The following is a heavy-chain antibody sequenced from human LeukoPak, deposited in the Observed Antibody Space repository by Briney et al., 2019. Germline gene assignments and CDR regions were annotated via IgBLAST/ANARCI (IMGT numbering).Heavy chain of an antibody. CDR2: ISGSGGST. CDR3: ARDLRSSGYYAFDY. Sequence: GGSLRLSCAASGFTFSDHYMDWVRQAPGKGLEWVSGISGSGGSTYYADSVKGRFTISRDNAKNSLYLQMNSLRAEDTAVYYCARDLRSSGYYAFDYWGQGILVTVSS. D-gene: IGHD3-22*01. V-gene: IGHV3-11*04. CDR1: GFTFSDHY. J-gene: IGHJ4*02.